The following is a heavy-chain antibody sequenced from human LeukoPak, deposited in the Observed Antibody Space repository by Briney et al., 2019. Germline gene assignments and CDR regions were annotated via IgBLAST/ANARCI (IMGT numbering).Heavy chain of an antibody. CDR3: ARACSSTSCYEGGFDY. CDR1: GGSISSSNW. V-gene: IGHV4-4*02. Sequence: SETLSLTCAVSGGSISSSNWWSWVRQPPGKGLEWIGEIYHSGSTNYNPSLKSRVTISVDKSKNQFSLKLSSVTAADTAVYYCARACSSTSCYEGGFDYWGQGTLVTVSS. J-gene: IGHJ4*02. D-gene: IGHD2-2*01. CDR2: IYHSGST.